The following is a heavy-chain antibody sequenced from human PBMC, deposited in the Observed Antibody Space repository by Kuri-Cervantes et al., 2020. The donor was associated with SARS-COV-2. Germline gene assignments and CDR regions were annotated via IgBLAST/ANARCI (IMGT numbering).Heavy chain of an antibody. CDR3: ATNPYSSSWYPPPPDY. CDR1: GGSISSYY. V-gene: IGHV4-4*07. D-gene: IGHD6-13*01. CDR2: IYTSGST. J-gene: IGHJ4*02. Sequence: SETLSLTCTVSGGSISSYYWSWIRQPAGKGLEWIGRIYTSGSTYYNPSLKSRVTISVDTSKNQFSLKLSSVTAADTAVYYCATNPYSSSWYPPPPDYWGQGTLVTVSS.